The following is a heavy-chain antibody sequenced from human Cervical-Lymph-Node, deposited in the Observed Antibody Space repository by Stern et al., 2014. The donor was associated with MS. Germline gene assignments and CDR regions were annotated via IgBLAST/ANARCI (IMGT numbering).Heavy chain of an antibody. J-gene: IGHJ4*02. Sequence: QLVQSGAEVKKPGSSVKVSCKASGGSFSMDSISWVRQAPGQGLEWMGGLTPMVGTSNYAQKFQGRVTTTADVSTSTAYMELTSLRSEDTAVYFCARDQGGIADSWGQGTLVIVSS. CDR1: GGSFSMDS. D-gene: IGHD6-13*01. CDR2: LTPMVGTS. CDR3: ARDQGGIADS. V-gene: IGHV1-69*01.